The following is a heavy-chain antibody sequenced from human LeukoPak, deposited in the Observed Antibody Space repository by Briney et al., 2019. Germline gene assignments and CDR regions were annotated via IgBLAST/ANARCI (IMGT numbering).Heavy chain of an antibody. CDR1: GFTFSSYW. Sequence: GGSLRLSCAASGFTFSSYWMSWVRQAPGKGLEWVANIKQDGSEKYHVDSVKGRFTISRDNAKNSLYLQMNSLRAEDTAVYYCARQKYLRGPDVEYFDYWGQGTLVTVSS. CDR3: ARQKYLRGPDVEYFDY. D-gene: IGHD5/OR15-5a*01. J-gene: IGHJ4*02. V-gene: IGHV3-7*01. CDR2: IKQDGSEK.